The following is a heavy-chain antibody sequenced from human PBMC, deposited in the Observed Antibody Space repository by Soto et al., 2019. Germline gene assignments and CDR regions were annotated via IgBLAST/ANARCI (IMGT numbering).Heavy chain of an antibody. V-gene: IGHV4-31*03. CDR3: ARDPITMVRGVSTNAFDI. D-gene: IGHD3-10*01. CDR1: CGSISSCGYY. J-gene: IGHJ3*02. CDR2: IYYSGST. Sequence: SETLSLTCTVSCGSISSCGYYWSWIRQHPGKGLEWIGYIYYSGSTYYNPSLKSRVTISVDTSKNQFSLKLSSVTAADTAVYYCARDPITMVRGVSTNAFDIWGQGTMVTVS.